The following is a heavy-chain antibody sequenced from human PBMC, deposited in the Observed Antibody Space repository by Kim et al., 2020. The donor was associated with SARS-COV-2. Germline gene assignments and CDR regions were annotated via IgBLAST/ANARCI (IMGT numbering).Heavy chain of an antibody. J-gene: IGHJ6*02. D-gene: IGHD3-9*01. CDR3: ARRGSTISLYYYAMDV. CDR2: ISNDGSNK. Sequence: GGSLRLSCAASGFMFSSYYMHWVRQASAKGLEWLAVISNDGSNKYYGDSVKGRFTISRDNSKNTLYLQMNSLRAEDTAVYYCARRGSTISLYYYAMDVWGQGTTVTVSS. V-gene: IGHV3-33*05. CDR1: GFMFSSYY.